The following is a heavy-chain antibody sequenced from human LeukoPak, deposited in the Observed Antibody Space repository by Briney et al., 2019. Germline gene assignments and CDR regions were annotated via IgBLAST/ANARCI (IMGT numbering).Heavy chain of an antibody. Sequence: SVTVSSKASGGTFTIYAISWVRQAPGQGREWMGRIIPIVGTANYPQKFQGRVTITADKSTSTAYMELSSLRSEDTAVYYCARELIAGAGRRFDYWGQGTLVTVSS. D-gene: IGHD6-13*01. V-gene: IGHV1-69*06. CDR1: GGTFTIYA. CDR3: ARELIAGAGRRFDY. J-gene: IGHJ4*02. CDR2: IIPIVGTA.